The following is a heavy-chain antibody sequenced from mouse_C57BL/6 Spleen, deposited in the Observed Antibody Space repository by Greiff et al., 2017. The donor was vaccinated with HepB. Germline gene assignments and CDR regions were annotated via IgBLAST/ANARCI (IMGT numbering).Heavy chain of an antibody. CDR2: IDPETGGT. Sequence: VKLQESGAELVRPGASVTLSCKASGYTFTDYEMHWVKQTPVHGLEWIGAIDPETGGTAYNQKFKGKAILTADKSSSTAYMELRSLTSEDSAVYYCTRENLRAMDYWGQGTSVTVSS. D-gene: IGHD1-1*01. J-gene: IGHJ4*01. V-gene: IGHV1-15*01. CDR3: TRENLRAMDY. CDR1: GYTFTDYE.